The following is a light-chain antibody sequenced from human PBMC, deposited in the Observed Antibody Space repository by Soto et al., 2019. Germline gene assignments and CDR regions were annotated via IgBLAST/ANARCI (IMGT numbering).Light chain of an antibody. CDR3: QQSHSIPWT. V-gene: IGKV1-39*01. CDR1: QSISSY. J-gene: IGKJ1*01. Sequence: DIQMTQSPSSLSASVGDRVTITCLASQSISSYLNWYQQKPGKAPKLLIYAAPSLQSGVPSRFSGSGSGTDCTLTISSLQPEDVATYYCQQSHSIPWTFGQGTKVDIK. CDR2: AAP.